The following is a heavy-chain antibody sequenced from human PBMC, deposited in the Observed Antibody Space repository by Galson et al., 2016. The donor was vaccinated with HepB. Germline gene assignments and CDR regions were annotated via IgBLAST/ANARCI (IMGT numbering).Heavy chain of an antibody. CDR1: GNTFNRYD. CDR3: ARFRYSSGDWYFGL. Sequence: SVKVSCKASGNTFNRYDINWVRQATGQGLEWMGWMNPNSGNTGYAEKFQGRITMTRNTSRSTAYMELSSLRSEDTAVYYCARFRYSSGDWYFGLWGRGTLVTVSS. D-gene: IGHD5-18*01. CDR2: MNPNSGNT. V-gene: IGHV1-8*01. J-gene: IGHJ2*01.